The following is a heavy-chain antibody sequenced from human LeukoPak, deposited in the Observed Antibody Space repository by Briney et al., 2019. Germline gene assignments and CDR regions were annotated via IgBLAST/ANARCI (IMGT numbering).Heavy chain of an antibody. CDR1: GGSISSNY. V-gene: IGHV4-4*07. J-gene: IGHJ3*02. D-gene: IGHD1-26*01. CDR2: IYSSGST. Sequence: SETLSLTRTVSGGSISSNYWTWIRQPAGEGLEWIGRIYSSGSTNYNPSLKSRVTMSVDTSKNQFSLKLSSVTAADTAVYYCARGSYGGSSTGAFDIWGLGTMVTVSS. CDR3: ARGSYGGSSTGAFDI.